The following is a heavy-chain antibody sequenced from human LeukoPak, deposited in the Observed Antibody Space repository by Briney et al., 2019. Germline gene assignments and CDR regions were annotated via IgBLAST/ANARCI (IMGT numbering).Heavy chain of an antibody. V-gene: IGHV4-59*01. Sequence: PSETLSLTCTVSGGSIGSYYWSWIRQPPGKGLEWIGYIYYSGSTNYNPSLKSRVTISVDTSKNQFSLKLSSVTAADTAVYYCARGRGYSDYWGQGTLVTVSS. J-gene: IGHJ4*02. CDR3: ARGRGYSDY. CDR2: IYYSGST. CDR1: GGSIGSYY. D-gene: IGHD5-12*01.